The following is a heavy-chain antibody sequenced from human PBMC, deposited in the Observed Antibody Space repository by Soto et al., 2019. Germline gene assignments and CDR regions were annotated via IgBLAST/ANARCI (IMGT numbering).Heavy chain of an antibody. CDR1: GDSIGSSTNC. D-gene: IGHD5-18*01. J-gene: IGHJ4*02. CDR2: IYHSGNT. CDR3: ARHEWLQLWLVTEY. Sequence: ASETLSLTCSVSGDSIGSSTNCWGWIRQPPGKGLEWIGTIYHSGNTYYNPTLKSRVAISVDMSKNQFSLRLNSVTAADTAVYYCARHEWLQLWLVTEYWGQGALVTVSS. V-gene: IGHV4-39*01.